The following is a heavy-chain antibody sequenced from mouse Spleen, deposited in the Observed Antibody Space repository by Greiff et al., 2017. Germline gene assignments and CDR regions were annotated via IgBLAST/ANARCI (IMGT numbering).Heavy chain of an antibody. CDR2: IHPNSGST. Sequence: QVQLQQPGAELVKPGASVKLSCKASGYTFTSYWMHWVKQRPGQGLEWIGLIHPNSGSTNYNEKFKSKATLTVDKSSSTAYMQLSSLTSEDSAVYCCARAFITTAWYFDVWGAGTTVTVSS. J-gene: IGHJ1*01. CDR1: GYTFTSYW. V-gene: IGHV1-64*01. CDR3: ARAFITTAWYFDV. D-gene: IGHD1-2*01.